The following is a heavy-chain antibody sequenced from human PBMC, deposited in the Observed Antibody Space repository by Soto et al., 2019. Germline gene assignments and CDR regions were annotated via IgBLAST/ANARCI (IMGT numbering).Heavy chain of an antibody. CDR1: GFTISTYA. Sequence: EVQLLESGGYLVQPGGSLGLSCAASGFTISTYAMNWVRQAPGKGLEWVSTLTGGGSTYYADSVKGRFTISRDNSKNTLYLQMNSLRADDTAVYYCAKDRGGSGWPRFDSWGQGTLVTASS. J-gene: IGHJ4*02. CDR3: AKDRGGSGWPRFDS. V-gene: IGHV3-23*01. D-gene: IGHD6-19*01. CDR2: LTGGGST.